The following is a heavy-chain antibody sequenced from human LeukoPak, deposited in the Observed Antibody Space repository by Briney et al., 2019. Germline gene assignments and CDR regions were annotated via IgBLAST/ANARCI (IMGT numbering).Heavy chain of an antibody. D-gene: IGHD2-15*01. CDR2: IYSGGST. J-gene: IGHJ6*02. Sequence: GGSLRLSCAASGFTVSSNYMSWVRQAPGKGLEWVSVIYSGGSTYYADSVKGRFTISRDNPKNTLYLQMNSLRAEDTAVYYCARTPIPVVVVAATYYYYGMDVWGQGTTVTVSS. V-gene: IGHV3-53*01. CDR3: ARTPIPVVVVAATYYYYGMDV. CDR1: GFTVSSNY.